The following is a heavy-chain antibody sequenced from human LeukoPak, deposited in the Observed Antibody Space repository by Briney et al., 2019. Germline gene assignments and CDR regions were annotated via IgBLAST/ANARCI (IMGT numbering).Heavy chain of an antibody. CDR3: ARGRSWYGGVWFDP. CDR1: GGSISGYY. Sequence: SETLSLTCSVSGGSISGYYWNWIRLPPGKGLEWIGYIYYTGSTNYNPSLQSRVTISVDTSKNQFSLKLSSVTAADTAVYYCARGRSWYGGVWFDPWGQGTLVTVSS. CDR2: IYYTGST. V-gene: IGHV4-59*12. D-gene: IGHD6-13*01. J-gene: IGHJ5*02.